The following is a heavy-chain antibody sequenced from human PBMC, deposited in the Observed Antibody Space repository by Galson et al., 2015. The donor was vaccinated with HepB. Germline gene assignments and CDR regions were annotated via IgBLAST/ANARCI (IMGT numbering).Heavy chain of an antibody. Sequence: SVKVSCKASGYTFTSYDINWVRQATGQGLEWMGRMNPNSGNTGYAQKFQGRVTMTRNTSISTAYMGLSSLRSEDTAVYYCARGRRVTIFGVVISNRGRFDPWGQGTLVTVSS. CDR3: ARGRRVTIFGVVISNRGRFDP. CDR2: MNPNSGNT. CDR1: GYTFTSYD. D-gene: IGHD3-3*01. V-gene: IGHV1-8*01. J-gene: IGHJ5*02.